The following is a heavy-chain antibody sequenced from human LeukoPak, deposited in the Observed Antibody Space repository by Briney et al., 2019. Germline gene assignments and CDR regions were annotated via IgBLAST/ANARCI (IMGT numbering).Heavy chain of an antibody. CDR3: ARVEWFGESYFDP. CDR1: GGSISSSSYY. D-gene: IGHD3-10*01. J-gene: IGHJ5*02. Sequence: PSETLSLTCTVSGGSISSSSYYWGWIRQPPGKGLEWIGSIYYSGSTYYNPSLKSRVTISVDTSKNQFSLKLSSVTAADTAVYYCARVEWFGESYFDPWGQGTLVTVSS. CDR2: IYYSGST. V-gene: IGHV4-39*07.